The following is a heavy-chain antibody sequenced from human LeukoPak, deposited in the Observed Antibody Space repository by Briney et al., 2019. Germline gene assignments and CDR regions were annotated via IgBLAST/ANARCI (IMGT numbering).Heavy chain of an antibody. Sequence: SVTVSCTASGGTFSSYAISWVRQAPGQGLEWMGGIIPIFGTANYAQKFQGRVTITADESTSTAYMELSSLRSEDTAVYYCARVGINYYDSSGYYIYFDYWGQGTLVTVSS. D-gene: IGHD3-22*01. J-gene: IGHJ4*02. V-gene: IGHV1-69*13. CDR3: ARVGINYYDSSGYYIYFDY. CDR2: IIPIFGTA. CDR1: GGTFSSYA.